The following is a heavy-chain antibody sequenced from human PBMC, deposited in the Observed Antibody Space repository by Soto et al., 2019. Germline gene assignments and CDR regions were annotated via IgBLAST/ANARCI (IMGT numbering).Heavy chain of an antibody. D-gene: IGHD3-9*01. J-gene: IGHJ6*02. CDR3: AREGMFHYETADYYPSNYGLDV. CDR2: IFPKSGGT. Sequence: QELLMQSGADMKKPGASVKVSCKSSGFSFTNYYLHWVRQAPGQGPEWMGWIFPKSGGTRSAQRFRDRLTLTTDTSITTAYLELTSLSPDDTAIYFCAREGMFHYETADYYPSNYGLDVWRQGTTVTVPS. CDR1: GFSFTNYY. V-gene: IGHV1-2*02.